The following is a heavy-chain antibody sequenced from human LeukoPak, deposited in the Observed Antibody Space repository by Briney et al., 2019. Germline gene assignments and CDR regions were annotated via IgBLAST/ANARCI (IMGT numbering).Heavy chain of an antibody. V-gene: IGHV3-23*01. CDR1: GFTFSSYA. CDR2: ISGRGDST. Sequence: GGSLRLSCAASGFTFSSYAMSWARQAPGKGLEWVSVISGRGDSTSYADSVKGRFTISRDNSKNTLYLQMNSLRAEDTAVYYCAKPYSSGWHYDYWGQGTLVTVSS. D-gene: IGHD6-19*01. J-gene: IGHJ4*02. CDR3: AKPYSSGWHYDY.